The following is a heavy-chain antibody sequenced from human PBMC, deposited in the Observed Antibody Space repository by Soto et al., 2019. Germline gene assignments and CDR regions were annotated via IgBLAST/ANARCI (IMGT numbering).Heavy chain of an antibody. V-gene: IGHV1-69*05. CDR3: ARDSPFDI. J-gene: IGHJ3*02. CDR2: IIPIFGST. Sequence: GASVKVSCKASGGTFSSYAISWVRQAPGQGLEWMGGIIPIFGSTYYADSVKGRFTISRHNSKNTLYLQMNSLRAEDTAVYYCARDSPFDIWGQGTMVTVSS. CDR1: GGTFSSYA.